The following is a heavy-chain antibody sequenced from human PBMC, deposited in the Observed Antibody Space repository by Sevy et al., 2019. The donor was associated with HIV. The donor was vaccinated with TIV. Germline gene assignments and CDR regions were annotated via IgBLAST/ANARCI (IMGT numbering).Heavy chain of an antibody. Sequence: GGSLRLSCAASGFTFSNYAMHWVRQAPGKGLEWVAVISYDGSNKYYADSVRGRFTISRDNSKNTLYLQMSSLRAEDTAVYYCARDRLGITISAEWGGGMDVWGQGTTVTVSS. CDR2: ISYDGSNK. J-gene: IGHJ6*02. D-gene: IGHD3-3*01. CDR3: ARDRLGITISAEWGGGMDV. V-gene: IGHV3-30*04. CDR1: GFTFSNYA.